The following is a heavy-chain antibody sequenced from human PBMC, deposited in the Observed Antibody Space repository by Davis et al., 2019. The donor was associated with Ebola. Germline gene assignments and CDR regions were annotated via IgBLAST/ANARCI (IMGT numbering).Heavy chain of an antibody. V-gene: IGHV4-59*01. Sequence: SETLSLTCTVSGGSINSYYWNWIRQPPGKGLEWIGYIYYSGRTNYNPSLKSRVTISVDTSKNQFSLKLSSVTAADTAVYYCVRDIAYCIDVWGEGTTVTVS. D-gene: IGHD6-13*01. CDR1: GGSINSYY. J-gene: IGHJ6*03. CDR2: IYYSGRT. CDR3: VRDIAYCIDV.